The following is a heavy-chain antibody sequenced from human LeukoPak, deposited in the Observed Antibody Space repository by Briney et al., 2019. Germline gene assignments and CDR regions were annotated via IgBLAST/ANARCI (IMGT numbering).Heavy chain of an antibody. D-gene: IGHD6-19*01. CDR2: MNPNSGNT. Sequence: GASVKVSCKASGYTFTSYDINWVRQATGQGLEWMGWMNPNSGNTGYAQKFQGRVTMTRNTSISTAYMELSSLRSEDTAVYYCAIAAVAGTLSYCYYYYMDVWGKGTTVTVSS. J-gene: IGHJ6*03. CDR1: GYTFTSYD. CDR3: AIAAVAGTLSYCYYYYMDV. V-gene: IGHV1-8*01.